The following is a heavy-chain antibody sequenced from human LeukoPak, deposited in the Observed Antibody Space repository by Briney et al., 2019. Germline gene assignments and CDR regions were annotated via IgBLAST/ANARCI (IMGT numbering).Heavy chain of an antibody. CDR2: ITPNIGGT. V-gene: IGHV1-2*06. D-gene: IGHD4-17*01. J-gene: IGHJ4*02. CDR1: GYTFTGYY. Sequence: ASVNVSCKASGYTFTGYYMHWVRQAPGQGLEWMGRITPNIGGTNYAQKFQGRFTMTRETSISTAYMELSRLRSDDTAVYYCARDSPYGDYVWGQRTLVTVSS. CDR3: ARDSPYGDYV.